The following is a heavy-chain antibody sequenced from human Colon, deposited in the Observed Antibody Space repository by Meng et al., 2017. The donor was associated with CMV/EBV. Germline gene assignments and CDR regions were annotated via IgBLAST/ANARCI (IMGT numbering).Heavy chain of an antibody. V-gene: IGHV1-2*02. D-gene: IGHD1-14*01. Sequence: YIHWVRQAPGQGLEWLGWINPKSRGANSPLKFLGRVTMTRDSSLSTVYMELSRLTSGDTAVYFCARGGEPLEPPSAHRGFDVWGQGTTVTVSS. J-gene: IGHJ6*02. CDR2: INPKSRGA. CDR3: ARGGEPLEPPSAHRGFDV. CDR1: Y.